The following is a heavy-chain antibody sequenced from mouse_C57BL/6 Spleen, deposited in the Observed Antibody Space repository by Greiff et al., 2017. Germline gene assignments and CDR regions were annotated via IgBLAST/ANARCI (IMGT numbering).Heavy chain of an antibody. Sequence: VQLVESGGGLVKPGGSLKLSCPAPGFPFGAYGMHGVRQAPEKGLGWVAYISSGSSTIYFADTVKGRFTIARDNAKNTLCLQMTRLRSEDTAMYYCARDWYFDVWGTGTTVTVSS. V-gene: IGHV5-17*01. CDR1: GFPFGAYG. CDR2: ISSGSSTI. CDR3: ARDWYFDV. J-gene: IGHJ1*03.